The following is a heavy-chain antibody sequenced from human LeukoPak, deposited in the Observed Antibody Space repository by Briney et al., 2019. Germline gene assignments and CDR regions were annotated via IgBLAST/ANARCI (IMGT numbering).Heavy chain of an antibody. V-gene: IGHV4-34*01. CDR2: INHSGST. J-gene: IGHJ6*03. CDR3: ARSVAGRLVYYYYYMDV. CDR1: GGSFSGYY. Sequence: SETLPLTCAVYGGSFSGYYWSWIRQPPGKGLEWIGEINHSGSTNYNPSLKSRVTISVDTSKNQFSLKLSSVTAADTAVYYCARSVAGRLVYYYYYMDVWGKGTTVTVSS. D-gene: IGHD6-19*01.